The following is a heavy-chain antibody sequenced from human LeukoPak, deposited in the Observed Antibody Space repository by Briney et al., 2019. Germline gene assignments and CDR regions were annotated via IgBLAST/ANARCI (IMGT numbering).Heavy chain of an antibody. CDR2: IFHSGIT. Sequence: PSETLSLTCAVSGYSITSGYYWGWIRPPPGKGLEWIGSIFHSGITYDNPSLKSRVTISVDTSKNQFSLKPKSVTAADTAVYYCARGGMYYDSKSGLSWGQGILVTVSS. D-gene: IGHD3-22*01. CDR3: ARGGMYYDSKSGLS. CDR1: GYSITSGYY. J-gene: IGHJ4*02. V-gene: IGHV4-38-2*01.